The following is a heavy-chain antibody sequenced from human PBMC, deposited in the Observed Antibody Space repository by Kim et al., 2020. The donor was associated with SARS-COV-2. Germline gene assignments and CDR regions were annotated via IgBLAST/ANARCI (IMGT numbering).Heavy chain of an antibody. CDR1: GFTFGDYA. J-gene: IGHJ4*02. CDR3: AKGARYSGYEETDY. V-gene: IGHV3-9*01. CDR2: ISWNSGSI. Sequence: GGSLRLSCAASGFTFGDYAMHWVRQAPGKGLEWVSGISWNSGSIGYADSVKGRFTISRDNAKNSLYLQMNSLRAEDTALYYCAKGARYSGYEETDYWGQGTLVTVSS. D-gene: IGHD5-12*01.